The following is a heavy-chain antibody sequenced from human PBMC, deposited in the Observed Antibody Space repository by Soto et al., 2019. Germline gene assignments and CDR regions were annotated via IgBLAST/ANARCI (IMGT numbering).Heavy chain of an antibody. CDR3: ETSALIAVAGPFDY. V-gene: IGHV1-24*01. D-gene: IGHD6-19*01. J-gene: IGHJ4*02. CDR2: FDPEDGET. CDR1: GYTLTELS. Sequence: ASVKVSCKVSGYTLTELSMHWVRQAPGKGLEWMGGFDPEDGETIYAQKFQGRVTMTEDTSTDTAYMELSSLRSEDTAVYYCETSALIAVAGPFDYWGQGTLDTSPQ.